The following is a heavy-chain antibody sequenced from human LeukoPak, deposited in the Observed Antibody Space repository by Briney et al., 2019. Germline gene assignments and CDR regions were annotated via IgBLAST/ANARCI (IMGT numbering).Heavy chain of an antibody. J-gene: IGHJ4*02. CDR2: INPNSGAT. Sequence: GASVKVSCKASGYSFTVYYMHWVRQAPGQGLEWMGWINPNSGATNYAQKFLGRVTMTRDTSISTAYMELSRLRSDDTAVYYCASLYGDYVASDYWGQGTLVTVSS. CDR1: GYSFTVYY. D-gene: IGHD4-17*01. CDR3: ASLYGDYVASDY. V-gene: IGHV1-2*02.